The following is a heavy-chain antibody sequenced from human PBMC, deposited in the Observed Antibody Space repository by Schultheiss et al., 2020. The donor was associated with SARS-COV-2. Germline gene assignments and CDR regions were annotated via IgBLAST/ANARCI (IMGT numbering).Heavy chain of an antibody. CDR3: ARYSSTSQAVDY. CDR2: INIGSNIA. J-gene: IGHJ4*02. D-gene: IGHD2-2*01. Sequence: GGSLRLSCAASGFTFSSYTMNWVRQAPGKGLEWISYINIGSNIAYYADSVKGRFTISRDNAKNSLYLQMNSLRAEDTAVYYCARYSSTSQAVDYWGQGTLVTVSS. CDR1: GFTFSSYT. V-gene: IGHV3-48*01.